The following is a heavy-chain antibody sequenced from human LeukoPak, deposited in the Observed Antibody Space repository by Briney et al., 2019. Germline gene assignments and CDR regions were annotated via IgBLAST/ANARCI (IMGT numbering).Heavy chain of an antibody. CDR3: ERGSAIITGIDE. CDR2: IKDDGSHT. D-gene: IGHD3-16*01. Sequence: PGGSLRLSCAASGFTFSSHWMHWVRQAPGKGLVWVSRIKDDGSHTNYADSVKGRFTISRDNAKNTLSLQMNSLRAEDTAVYYCERGSAIITGIDEWAQETLPPVSS. CDR1: GFTFSSHW. J-gene: IGHJ4*02. V-gene: IGHV3-74*01.